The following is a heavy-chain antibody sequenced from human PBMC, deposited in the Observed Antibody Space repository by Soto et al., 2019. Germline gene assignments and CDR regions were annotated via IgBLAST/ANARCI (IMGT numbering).Heavy chain of an antibody. CDR2: IYYSGGT. Sequence: QVQLQESGPGLVKPSQTLSLTCTVSGGSISSGTYYWSWIRQHPGKGLEWIGYIYYSGGTYYNPSLKSRVTISVDTSKNQFSLKLSSVTAADTAVYYCARDQGYGGNRGYLDYWGQGTRVTVS. D-gene: IGHD2-15*01. CDR3: ARDQGYGGNRGYLDY. CDR1: GGSISSGTYY. V-gene: IGHV4-31*03. J-gene: IGHJ4*02.